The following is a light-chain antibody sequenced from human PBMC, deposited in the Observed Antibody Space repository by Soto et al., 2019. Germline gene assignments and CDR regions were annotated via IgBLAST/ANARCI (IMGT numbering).Light chain of an antibody. CDR2: SAT. CDR3: QQSHSFPLT. CDR1: QTIDTH. Sequence: DIQMTQSPSSLSASVGDRVTITCRASQTIDTHLNWYQQKPGKAPQLLISSATSLQSGAPSRFSGRGSATVFTLTITNLQPDDLATYFCQQSHSFPLTFGGGTKVEI. J-gene: IGKJ4*01. V-gene: IGKV1-39*01.